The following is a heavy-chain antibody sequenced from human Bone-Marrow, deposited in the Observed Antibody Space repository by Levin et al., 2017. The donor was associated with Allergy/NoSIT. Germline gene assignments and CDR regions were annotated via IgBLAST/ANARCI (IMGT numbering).Heavy chain of an antibody. Sequence: ASVKVSCKASGYTFTSYGISWVRQAPGQGLEWMGWISTYNGNTNYAQKLQGRVSMTTDTSTSTAYMDLRSLRSDDTAVYYCARSWDTTMASYFDYWGQGTLVTVSS. J-gene: IGHJ4*02. D-gene: IGHD5-18*01. CDR3: ARSWDTTMASYFDY. CDR2: ISTYNGNT. CDR1: GYTFTSYG. V-gene: IGHV1-18*01.